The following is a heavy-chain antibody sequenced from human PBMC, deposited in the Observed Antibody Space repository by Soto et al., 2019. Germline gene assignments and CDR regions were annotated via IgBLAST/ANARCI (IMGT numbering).Heavy chain of an antibody. V-gene: IGHV4-34*01. D-gene: IGHD6-6*01. CDR2: INHSGST. CDR3: VRSSIEPRIFMYPFDY. CDR1: GGSFSGYY. Sequence: SETLSLTCAVYGGSFSGYYWSWIRQPPGKGLEWIGEINHSGSTNYNPSLKSRVTISVDTPKNQFSLKLSSVTAADTAVYFCVRSSIEPRIFMYPFDYWGLGTLVT. J-gene: IGHJ4*02.